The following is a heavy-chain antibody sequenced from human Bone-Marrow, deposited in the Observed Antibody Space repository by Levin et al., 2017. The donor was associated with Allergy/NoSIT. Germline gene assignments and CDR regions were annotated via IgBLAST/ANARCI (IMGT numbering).Heavy chain of an antibody. CDR1: GFTFSNYA. D-gene: IGHD3-10*01. CDR2: ISYDGSNK. V-gene: IGHV3-30*04. J-gene: IGHJ3*02. Sequence: GGSLRLSCSASGFTFSNYAIHWVRQAPGKGLEWVTIISYDGSNKYYADSVKGRFTISRDNSKNTVYLQMNSLRTEDTALYFCARSYYYLYSRFGDAFDIWGQGTMVTVSP. CDR3: ARSYYYLYSRFGDAFDI.